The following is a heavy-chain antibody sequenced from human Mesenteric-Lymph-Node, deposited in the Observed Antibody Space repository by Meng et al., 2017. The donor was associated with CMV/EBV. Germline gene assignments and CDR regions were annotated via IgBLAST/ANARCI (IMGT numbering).Heavy chain of an antibody. V-gene: IGHV4-59*01. Sequence: SETLSLTCTVSGGSISSYYWNWIRQPPGKGLEWIAYIYYSGSTNYNPSLKSRVTISVDTSKNQFSLKLSSVTAADTAVYYCARLTREWFDPWGQGTLVTVSS. CDR1: GGSISSYY. CDR3: ARLTREWFDP. J-gene: IGHJ5*02. CDR2: IYYSGST. D-gene: IGHD2-2*01.